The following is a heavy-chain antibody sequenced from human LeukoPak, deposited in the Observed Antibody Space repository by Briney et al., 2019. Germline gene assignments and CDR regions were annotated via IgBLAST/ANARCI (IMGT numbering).Heavy chain of an antibody. J-gene: IGHJ3*02. CDR1: GGSFSGYY. V-gene: IGHV4-34*01. D-gene: IGHD6-6*01. Sequence: SETLSLTCAVCGGSFSGYYWSWIRQSPGKGLEWIGEINHSGSTYYNPSLKSRVTISVDTSKNQFSLKLSSVTAADTAVYYCARQFRGSSFGAFDIWGQGTMVTVSS. CDR2: INHSGST. CDR3: ARQFRGSSFGAFDI.